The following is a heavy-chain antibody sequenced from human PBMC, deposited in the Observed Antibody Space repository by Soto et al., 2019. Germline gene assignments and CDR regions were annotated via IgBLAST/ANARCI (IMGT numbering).Heavy chain of an antibody. Sequence: QVQLQESVPGLVKPSQTLSLTCTVSGGSISSGGYYWSWIRQHPGKGLEWIGYIYYSGSTYYNPSLKSRVTISVDASKNQFSLKLSSVTAADTAVYYCARELRFGEDYYGMDVWGQGTTITVSS. J-gene: IGHJ6*02. CDR2: IYYSGST. CDR3: ARELRFGEDYYGMDV. CDR1: GGSISSGGYY. V-gene: IGHV4-31*03. D-gene: IGHD3-10*01.